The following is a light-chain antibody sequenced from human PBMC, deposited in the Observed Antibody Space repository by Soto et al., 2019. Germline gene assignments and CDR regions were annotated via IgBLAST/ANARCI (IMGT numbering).Light chain of an antibody. CDR3: QQANIFPLT. Sequence: DIQMTQSPSSVSASVGDRVTITCRASQGISSWLAWYQQKPGKAPKLLIFDASSLESGVPSRFRGRGYWTDFTLTLSSLQPEDFATYYCQQANIFPLTFGGGTKVEIK. CDR1: QGISSW. V-gene: IGKV1-12*01. CDR2: DAS. J-gene: IGKJ4*01.